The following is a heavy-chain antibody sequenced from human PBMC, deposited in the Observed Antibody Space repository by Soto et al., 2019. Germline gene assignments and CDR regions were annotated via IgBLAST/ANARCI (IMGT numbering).Heavy chain of an antibody. CDR1: GGSISSYY. V-gene: IGHV4-59*01. J-gene: IGHJ5*02. CDR3: ARTPTNDWWFDP. CDR2: IYYSGST. D-gene: IGHD2-21*01. Sequence: SETLSPTCTVSGGSISSYYWSWIRQPPGKGLEWIGYIYYSGSTNYNPSLKSRVTMSMDTSKNQLSLKVTSVTAADTAVYYCARTPTNDWWFDPWGQGTLVTVSS.